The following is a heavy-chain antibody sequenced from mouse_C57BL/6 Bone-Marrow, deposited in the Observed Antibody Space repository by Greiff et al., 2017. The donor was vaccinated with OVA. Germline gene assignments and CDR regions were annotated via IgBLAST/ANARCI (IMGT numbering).Heavy chain of an antibody. CDR2: FHPYDDDT. V-gene: IGHV1-47*01. CDR3: ESAATVVAEGCYCDD. CDR1: GYTFTTSP. D-gene: IGHD1-1*01. J-gene: IGHJ1*03. Sequence: QVQLQQSGAELVKPGASVKMSCKASGYTFTTSPIDWMKQNHGKSLEWIGNFHPYDDDTKYNEKFKGKATLTVEKSSRTVYLELSRLTSDDSAVYYGESAATVVAEGCYCDDWGTGTTVTVSS.